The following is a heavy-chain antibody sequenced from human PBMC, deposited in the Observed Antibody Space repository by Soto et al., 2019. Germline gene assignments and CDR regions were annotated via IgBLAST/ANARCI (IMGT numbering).Heavy chain of an antibody. CDR2: IYYSGRT. CDR1: GGSIRDYF. V-gene: IGHV4-59*01. D-gene: IGHD4-17*01. CDR3: GGVGRDDFCDSGGCNY. Sequence: QVQLQESGPGLVNPSETLSLTCTVSGGSIRDYFWTWIRQPQGKVLEWIGYIYYSGRTNYNPSPKTRVSISVDTSKNHCSLQRTAVAAADRAGYSWGGVGRDDFCDSGGCNYWGQGTLVTVSS. J-gene: IGHJ4*02.